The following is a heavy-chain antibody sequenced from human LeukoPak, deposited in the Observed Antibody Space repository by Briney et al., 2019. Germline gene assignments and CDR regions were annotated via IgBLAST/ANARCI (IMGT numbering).Heavy chain of an antibody. CDR3: ARGLLVGNTGYYFDY. CDR2: IYYGGST. V-gene: IGHV4-59*01. Sequence: PSETLSLTCTVSGGSISGYYWTWIRQPPGKGLEWIGYIYYGGSTNYHPSLKSRVTLSVDTSKKQFSLKLSSVTAADTAVYYCARGLLVGNTGYYFDYWGQGILVTVSS. D-gene: IGHD1-26*01. J-gene: IGHJ4*02. CDR1: GGSISGYY.